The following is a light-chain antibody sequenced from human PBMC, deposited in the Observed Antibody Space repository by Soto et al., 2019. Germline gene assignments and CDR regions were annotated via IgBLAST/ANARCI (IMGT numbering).Light chain of an antibody. CDR3: QQRSNFIT. CDR1: QSVSSY. CDR2: DAS. Sequence: IVFTQAPAPPALSSRGRGTLPCRASQSVSSYLAWYQQKPGQAPRLLIYDASNRATGIPARFSGSGSGTDFTLTISSLEPEDFAVYYCQQRSNFITFGQGTRLEIK. V-gene: IGKV3-11*01. J-gene: IGKJ5*01.